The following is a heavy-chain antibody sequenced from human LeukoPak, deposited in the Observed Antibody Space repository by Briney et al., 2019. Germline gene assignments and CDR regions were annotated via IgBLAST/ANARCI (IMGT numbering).Heavy chain of an antibody. Sequence: SETLSLTCTVSGGSVSSSSYYWGCIRQPPGKGLEWIGSMYYSGSTYYNPSLKSRVTISVDTSKNQFSLKLSSVTAADTAVYYCARDKIDGYSSSWPDWGQGSLVTVSS. CDR2: MYYSGST. V-gene: IGHV4-39*07. J-gene: IGHJ4*02. CDR3: ARDKIDGYSSSWPD. D-gene: IGHD6-13*01. CDR1: GGSVSSSSYY.